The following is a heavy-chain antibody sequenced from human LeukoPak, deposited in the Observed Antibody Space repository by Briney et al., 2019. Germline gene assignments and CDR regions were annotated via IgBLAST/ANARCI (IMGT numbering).Heavy chain of an antibody. D-gene: IGHD2-2*02. V-gene: IGHV4-59*01. Sequence: TPSETLSLTCTVSGGSISSYYWSWIRQPPGKGLEWIGYTYYSGSTNYNPSLKSRVTISVDTSKNQFSLKLSSVTAADTAVYYCARGPLYNYYYYMDVWGKGTTVTVSS. CDR2: TYYSGST. J-gene: IGHJ6*03. CDR3: ARGPLYNYYYYMDV. CDR1: GGSISSYY.